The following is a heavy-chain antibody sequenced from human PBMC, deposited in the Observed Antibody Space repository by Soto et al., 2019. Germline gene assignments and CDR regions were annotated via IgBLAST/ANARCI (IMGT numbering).Heavy chain of an antibody. CDR1: GYTFTGYY. CDR2: INPHSGGT. V-gene: IGHV1-2*02. D-gene: IGHD3-3*01. CDR3: ARTFFGFWSGLNRFGP. Sequence: ASVKVSCKASGYTFTGYYMHWVRQAPGQGLEWMGWINPHSGGTNYARKLQGRVTMNRDTSISTAYMELSRLRSDDTDVYYCARTFFGFWSGLNRFGPLGQGTLGPRPL. J-gene: IGHJ5*01.